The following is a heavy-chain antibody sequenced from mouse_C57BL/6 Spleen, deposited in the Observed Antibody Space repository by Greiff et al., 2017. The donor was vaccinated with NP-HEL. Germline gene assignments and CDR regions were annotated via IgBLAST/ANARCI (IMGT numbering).Heavy chain of an antibody. D-gene: IGHD4-1*01. Sequence: VQLQQSGAELVKPGASVKISCKASGYAFSSYWMNWVKQRPGKGLEWIGQIYPGDGDTNYNGKFKGKATLTADKSSSTAYMQLSSLTSEDSAVYFCAREGLTGTDYYAMDYWGQGTSVTVSS. CDR2: IYPGDGDT. J-gene: IGHJ4*01. CDR3: AREGLTGTDYYAMDY. V-gene: IGHV1-80*01. CDR1: GYAFSSYW.